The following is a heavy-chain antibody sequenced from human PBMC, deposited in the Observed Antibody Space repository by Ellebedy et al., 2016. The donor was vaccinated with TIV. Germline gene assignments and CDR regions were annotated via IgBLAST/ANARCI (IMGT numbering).Heavy chain of an antibody. CDR3: ARGNGGHPHFDY. V-gene: IGHV3-74*01. Sequence: GESLKISXAASGFTFSSYWMHWVRQAPGKGLVWVSRINSDGSSTYYADSMKGRFTISRDNSKNTLYLQMNSLRAEDTAVYYCARGNGGHPHFDYWGQGILVTVSS. CDR1: GFTFSSYW. J-gene: IGHJ4*02. D-gene: IGHD2-8*01. CDR2: INSDGSST.